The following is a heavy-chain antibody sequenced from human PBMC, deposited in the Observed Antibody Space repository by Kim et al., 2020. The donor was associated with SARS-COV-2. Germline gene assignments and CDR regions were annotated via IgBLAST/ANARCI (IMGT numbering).Heavy chain of an antibody. CDR2: ISPDDSIT. CDR1: GYSFTNHW. Sequence: GESLKISCKVSGYSFTNHWIAWVRQIPGKGLEWMGIISPDDSITRYSPSFRGQVTLSADKSITTAYLQWSRLKASDPAIYYCSRLVRGAATQHDYWGPGT. V-gene: IGHV5-51*01. D-gene: IGHD6-6*01. J-gene: IGHJ4*02. CDR3: SRLVRGAATQHDY.